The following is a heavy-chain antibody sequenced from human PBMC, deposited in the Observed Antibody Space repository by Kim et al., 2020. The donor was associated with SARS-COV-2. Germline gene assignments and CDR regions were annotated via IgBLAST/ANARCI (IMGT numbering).Heavy chain of an antibody. CDR2: IYYSGST. CDR1: GGSISSSSYY. V-gene: IGHV4-39*01. CDR3: ARRGSGSYQYYYYYGMDV. Sequence: SETLSLTCTVSGGSISSSSYYWGWIRQPPGKGLEWIGSIYYSGSTYYNPSLKSRVTISVDTSKNQFSLKLSSVTAADTAVYYCARRGSGSYQYYYYYGMDVWGQGSTVTVSS. J-gene: IGHJ6*02. D-gene: IGHD3-10*01.